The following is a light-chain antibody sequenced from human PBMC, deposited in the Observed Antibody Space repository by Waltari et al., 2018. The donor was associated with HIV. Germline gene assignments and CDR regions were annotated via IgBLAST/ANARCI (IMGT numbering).Light chain of an antibody. CDR1: QSVSSN. CDR3: QHYNHGPPLT. J-gene: IGKJ4*01. CDR2: GAS. Sequence: EIVMTQSPATLSVFPGERATLSCRASQSVSSNLAWYQRKPGQAPRPLIYGASTSATGIPARFSGSGSGTEFTLTISGLQSEDFAVYYCQHYNHGPPLTFGGGTKVEIK. V-gene: IGKV3-15*01.